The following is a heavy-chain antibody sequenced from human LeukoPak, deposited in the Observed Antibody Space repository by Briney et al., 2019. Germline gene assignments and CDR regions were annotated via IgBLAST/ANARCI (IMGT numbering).Heavy chain of an antibody. CDR2: IFHIGTT. V-gene: IGHV4-59*01. Sequence: SETLSLTCTVSGGSISTYYWSWIRQPPGKGLEWIGYIFHIGTTNYNPSLKSRVTISVDTSKNQFSLKLSSVTAADTAVYYCARLYNYDILTGYYKVWWFDPWGQGTLVTVSS. CDR3: ARLYNYDILTGYYKVWWFDP. CDR1: GGSISTYY. J-gene: IGHJ5*02. D-gene: IGHD3-9*01.